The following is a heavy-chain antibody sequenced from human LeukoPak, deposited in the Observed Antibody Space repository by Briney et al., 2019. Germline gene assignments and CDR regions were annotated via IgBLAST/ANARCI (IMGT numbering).Heavy chain of an antibody. V-gene: IGHV3-7*05. CDR1: GFSFSYHW. D-gene: IGHD1-26*01. CDR2: INQDGSVK. J-gene: IGHJ4*02. Sequence: PGGSLRLSCAASGFSFSYHWMNWVRQAPGKGLEWVANINQDGSVKYYVYSVKGRFTISRDNAKNSLYLQMNSLRAEDTAVCYCAAFRREWEPYWGQGTLVTVSS. CDR3: AAFRREWEPY.